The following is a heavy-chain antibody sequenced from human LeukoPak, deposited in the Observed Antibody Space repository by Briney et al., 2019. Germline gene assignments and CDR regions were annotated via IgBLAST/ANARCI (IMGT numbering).Heavy chain of an antibody. CDR1: GYTLTELS. CDR3: ARGMESGRYDIFDY. J-gene: IGHJ4*02. V-gene: IGHV1-24*01. D-gene: IGHD3-9*01. Sequence: ASVKVSCKVSGYTLTELSMHWVRQAPGKGLEWMGGFDPEDGETIYAQKFQGRVTMTEDTSTDTAYMELSSLRSEDTAVYYCARGMESGRYDIFDYWGQGTLVTVSS. CDR2: FDPEDGET.